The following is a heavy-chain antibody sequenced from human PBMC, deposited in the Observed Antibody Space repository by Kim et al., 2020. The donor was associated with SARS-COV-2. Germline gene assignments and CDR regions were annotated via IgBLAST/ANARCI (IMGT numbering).Heavy chain of an antibody. Sequence: SETLSLTCTVSGGSISSYYWSWIRQPPGKGLEWIGYIYYSGSTNYNPSLKSRVTISVDTSKNQFSLKLNSVTAADTAVYYCARDLAVVAGYYYYGMDLWGQGTTVTVSS. J-gene: IGHJ6*02. CDR2: IYYSGST. V-gene: IGHV4-59*13. D-gene: IGHD6-19*01. CDR3: ARDLAVVAGYYYYGMDL. CDR1: GGSISSYY.